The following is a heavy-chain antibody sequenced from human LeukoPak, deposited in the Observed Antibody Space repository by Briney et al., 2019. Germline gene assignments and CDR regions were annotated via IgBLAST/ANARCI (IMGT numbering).Heavy chain of an antibody. CDR3: ARDYDGDYVFNY. CDR2: ISSSSSYI. J-gene: IGHJ4*02. V-gene: IGHV3-21*01. D-gene: IGHD4-17*01. CDR1: GFTFRSHW. Sequence: GGSLRLSCVASGFTFRSHWLHWVRQAPGKGLEWVSSISSSSSYIYYADSVKGRFTISRDNAKNSLYLQMNSLRAEDTAVYYCARDYDGDYVFNYWGQGTLVTVSS.